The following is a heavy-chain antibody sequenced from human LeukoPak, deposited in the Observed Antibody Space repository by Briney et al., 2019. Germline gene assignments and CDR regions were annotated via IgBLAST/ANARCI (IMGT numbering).Heavy chain of an antibody. CDR3: AKEGWPRRLGKYYFDY. Sequence: GGSLRLSCAASGFTFNTYGMSWVRQAPGKGLEWVSGISGSGGATYYADSVKGRFTISRDDPHNTLYLQMNSLRAEDTAVYYCAKEGWPRRLGKYYFDYWGQGTLVTVSS. J-gene: IGHJ4*02. CDR1: GFTFNTYG. CDR2: ISGSGGAT. V-gene: IGHV3-23*01. D-gene: IGHD3-16*01.